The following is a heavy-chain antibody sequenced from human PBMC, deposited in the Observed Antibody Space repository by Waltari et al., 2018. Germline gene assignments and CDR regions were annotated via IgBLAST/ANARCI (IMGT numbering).Heavy chain of an antibody. V-gene: IGHV3-23*01. Sequence: EVQLLESGGGLVQPGGSLRLSCAASGFTFSSYAMSWVRQAPGKGLEWVSAISGSGGSTYYADSVKGRFTISRDNSKNTLYLQMNSLRAEDTVVYYCAKQGHIRFLGGIDPWGQGTLVTVSS. D-gene: IGHD3-3*01. CDR1: GFTFSSYA. CDR3: AKQGHIRFLGGIDP. J-gene: IGHJ5*02. CDR2: ISGSGGST.